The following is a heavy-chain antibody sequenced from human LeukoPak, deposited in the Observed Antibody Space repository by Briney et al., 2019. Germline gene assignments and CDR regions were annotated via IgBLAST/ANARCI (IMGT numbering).Heavy chain of an antibody. CDR2: ISASGGST. CDR1: GFTFSSYA. J-gene: IGHJ6*03. CDR3: AKDYCYYYYMDV. V-gene: IGHV3-23*01. Sequence: GGSLRLSCAASGFTFSSYAMSWVRQAAGEGLEWVSAISASGGSTYYADSVKGRFNISRENSKTTLYVQMNRLRAEDTAVYYCAKDYCYYYYMDVWGKGTTVTVSS.